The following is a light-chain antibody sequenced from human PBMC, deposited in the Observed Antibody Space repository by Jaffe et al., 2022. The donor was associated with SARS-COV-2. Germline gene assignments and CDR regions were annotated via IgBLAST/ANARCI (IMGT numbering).Light chain of an antibody. Sequence: QSALTQPPSASGSPGQSVTMSCTGTSSDVGSYEYVSWYQQHPGKAPKGVIYEVTKRPSGVPDRFSGSKSGNTASLTVSGLQAEDEADYFCSSYAGGPWVFGGGTKLTVL. CDR1: SSDVGSYEY. J-gene: IGLJ3*02. CDR3: SSYAGGPWV. V-gene: IGLV2-8*01. CDR2: EVT.